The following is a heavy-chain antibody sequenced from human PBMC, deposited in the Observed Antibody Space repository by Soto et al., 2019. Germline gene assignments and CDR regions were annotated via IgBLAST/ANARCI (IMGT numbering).Heavy chain of an antibody. D-gene: IGHD5-18*01. Sequence: GGSLRLSCAASGFTFSSYSMNWVRQAPGKGLEWVSSISSSSSYIYYADSVKGRFTISRDNAKNSLYLQMNSLRAEDTAVYYCARAPRDMDTAMVFFDYWGQGTLVTVSS. J-gene: IGHJ4*02. V-gene: IGHV3-21*01. CDR1: GFTFSSYS. CDR2: ISSSSSYI. CDR3: ARAPRDMDTAMVFFDY.